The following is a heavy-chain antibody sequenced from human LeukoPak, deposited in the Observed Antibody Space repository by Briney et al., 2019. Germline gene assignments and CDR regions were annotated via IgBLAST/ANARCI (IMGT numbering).Heavy chain of an antibody. CDR3: ARHQFQLLVNDDAFDM. J-gene: IGHJ3*02. CDR1: GGSMNSYY. D-gene: IGHD2-2*01. V-gene: IGHV4-59*08. Sequence: PSETLSLTCTVSGGSMNSYYWSWIRQPPGKGLEWIGYIYYSGNTNYNPSLKSRVTISVDTSKNQFSLKMNSVTAADTAVYYCARHQFQLLVNDDAFDMWGQGTMVTVSS. CDR2: IYYSGNT.